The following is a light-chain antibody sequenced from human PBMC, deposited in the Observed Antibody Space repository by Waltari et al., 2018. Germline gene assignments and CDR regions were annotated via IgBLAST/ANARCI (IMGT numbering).Light chain of an antibody. CDR2: EVT. J-gene: IGLJ3*02. CDR3: GSYGGNNNLL. Sequence: QSALTQPPSASGSPGQSVTISCTGTSSDVGDYVSWFQHHPGKAPKLMIYEVTKWPSWCPDRFSGSKSGNTASLTVSGLQADDEADYYCGSYGGNNNLLFGGGTKLTVL. CDR1: SSDVGDY. V-gene: IGLV2-8*01.